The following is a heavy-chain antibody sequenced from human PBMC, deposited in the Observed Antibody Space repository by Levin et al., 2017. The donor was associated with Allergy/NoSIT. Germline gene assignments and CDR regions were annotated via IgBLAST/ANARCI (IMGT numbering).Heavy chain of an antibody. CDR1: GFIFSSYW. J-gene: IGHJ4*02. D-gene: IGHD3-16*01. CDR3: VRGAGGLDH. V-gene: IGHV3-74*01. Sequence: GSLRLSCAASGFIFSSYWMHWVRQVPGKGLVWVSHITSDGSGTSYVDSVRGRFTISRDNAKNTLYLQMNSLRDEDTAVYYCVRGAGGLDHWGQGTLVIVSS. CDR2: ITSDGSGT.